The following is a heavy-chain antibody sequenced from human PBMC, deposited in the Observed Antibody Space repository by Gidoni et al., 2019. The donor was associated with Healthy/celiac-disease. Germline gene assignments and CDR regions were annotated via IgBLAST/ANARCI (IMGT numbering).Heavy chain of an antibody. CDR3: ARHARLDYDFWSGYYGYDAFDI. D-gene: IGHD3-3*01. CDR1: AVSISSSSYY. CDR2: IYYSGST. Sequence: QLQLQESGPGLVKPSETLSLTCPVSAVSISSSSYYWGSIRQPPGKGLEWIGSIYYSGSTYYNPSLKSRVTISVDTSKNQFSLKLSSVTAADTAVYYCARHARLDYDFWSGYYGYDAFDIWGQGTMVTVSS. V-gene: IGHV4-39*01. J-gene: IGHJ3*02.